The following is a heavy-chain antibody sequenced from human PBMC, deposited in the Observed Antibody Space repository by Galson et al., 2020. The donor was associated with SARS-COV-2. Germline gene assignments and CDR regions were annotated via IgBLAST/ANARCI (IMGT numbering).Heavy chain of an antibody. CDR3: ARGLFGDPVGFDR. Sequence: WGSLRLSCAASGFTFTSYYMNWVRQAPGQGLVWVSRIYHDAANTKYADSVNGRFTISRDNAKNTLYLQMNSLRGEDTAVYYCARGLFGDPVGFDRWGQGTLVTVSS. CDR1: GFTFTSYY. D-gene: IGHD3-10*02. J-gene: IGHJ4*02. V-gene: IGHV3-74*03. CDR2: IYHDAANT.